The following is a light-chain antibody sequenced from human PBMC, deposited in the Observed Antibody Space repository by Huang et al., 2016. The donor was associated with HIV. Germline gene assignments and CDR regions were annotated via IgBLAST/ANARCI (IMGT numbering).Light chain of an antibody. CDR3: QQYSNWPRT. Sequence: EIVMTQSPATLSVSPGDIVTVSCRASQSVSNTLAWYQQRPGQAPRLLIYGSSTRAAGGPVRFSGSGSGTDFTLTITGLQVEDLGVYFCQQYSNWPRTFGKGTKV. J-gene: IGKJ1*01. CDR2: GSS. V-gene: IGKV3-15*01. CDR1: QSVSNT.